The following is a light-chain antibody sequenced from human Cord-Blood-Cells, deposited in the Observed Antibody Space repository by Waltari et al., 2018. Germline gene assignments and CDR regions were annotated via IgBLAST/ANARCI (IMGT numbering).Light chain of an antibody. V-gene: IGLV1-47*01. J-gene: IGLJ3*02. CDR3: AAWDDSLSGWV. CDR2: RNN. Sequence: QSVLTQPPSASGTPGQRVTISCSGSSSNIGSNYVYWYQQLPGTAPKLLSYRNNQRPSGVPDRFSGSESGTSASLAISGLRSEDEADYYCAAWDDSLSGWVFGGGTKLTVL. CDR1: SSNIGSNY.